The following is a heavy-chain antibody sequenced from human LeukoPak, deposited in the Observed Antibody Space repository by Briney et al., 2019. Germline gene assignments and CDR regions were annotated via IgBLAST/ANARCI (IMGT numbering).Heavy chain of an antibody. D-gene: IGHD3/OR15-3a*01. J-gene: IGHJ4*02. CDR3: ARLDLAGNIDY. V-gene: IGHV3-74*01. CDR2: INSDGSST. Sequence: GGSLRLSCAASGFTVSSYWMHWVRQAPGKGLVWVSRINSDGSSTSYADSVKGRFTISRDNAKNTLYLQMNSLRAEDTAVYYCARLDLAGNIDYWGQGTLVTVSS. CDR1: GFTVSSYW.